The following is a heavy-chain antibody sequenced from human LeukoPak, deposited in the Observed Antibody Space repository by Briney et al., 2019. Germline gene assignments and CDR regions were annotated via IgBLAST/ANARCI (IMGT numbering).Heavy chain of an antibody. CDR1: GFTFSGFA. J-gene: IGHJ4*02. Sequence: GSLKLSCAASGFTFSGFAMHWVRQASGKGLEWVGRIRSKTHSYATAYAASVKGRFTISRDDSKNTAYLQMNSLTTEDTAVYYCTRLTLDTSGGSGGYWGQGTLVTVSS. V-gene: IGHV3-73*01. CDR2: IRSKTHSYAT. D-gene: IGHD3-10*01. CDR3: TRLTLDTSGGSGGY.